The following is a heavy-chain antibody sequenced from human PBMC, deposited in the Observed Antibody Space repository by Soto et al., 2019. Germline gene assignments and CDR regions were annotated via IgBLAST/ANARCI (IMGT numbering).Heavy chain of an antibody. Sequence: FVILSLSCTVAGGSISDYFWTWLRTPPGKGLEWIGYFYYGETTNKKSSLNSRFTVSVDTSKSQFSLKVTSVTTADTAVYYCARGTYCGSDCYWTLDYWGQGKMVTVSS. CDR3: ARGTYCGSDCYWTLDY. V-gene: IGHV4-59*01. J-gene: IGHJ4*02. D-gene: IGHD2-21*02. CDR1: GGSISDYF. CDR2: FYYGETT.